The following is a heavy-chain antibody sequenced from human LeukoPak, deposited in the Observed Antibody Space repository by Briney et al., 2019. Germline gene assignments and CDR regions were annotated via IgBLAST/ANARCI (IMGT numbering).Heavy chain of an antibody. CDR1: GGSISSYY. Sequence: SETLSLTCTVSGGSISSYYWSWIRQPPGKGLEWIGYIYYSGSTNYNPSLKSRVTISVDTSKNQFSLKLSSVTAADTAVYYCARNPLAARTFAFWGQGTLVTVSS. D-gene: IGHD6-6*01. CDR3: ARNPLAARTFAF. J-gene: IGHJ4*02. CDR2: IYYSGST. V-gene: IGHV4-59*01.